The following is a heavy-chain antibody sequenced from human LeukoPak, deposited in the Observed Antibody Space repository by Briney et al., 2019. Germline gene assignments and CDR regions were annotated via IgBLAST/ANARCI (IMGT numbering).Heavy chain of an antibody. V-gene: IGHV4-34*01. J-gene: IGHJ4*02. CDR2: INHSGST. CDR1: GGSFSGYY. CDR3: ARQEQWLVEYYFDY. Sequence: SETLSLTCAVYGGSFSGYYWSWIRQPPGKGLEWIGEINHSGSTNYNPSLKSRVTISVDTSKNQFSLKLSSVTAADTAVYYCARQEQWLVEYYFDYWGRGTLVTVSS. D-gene: IGHD6-19*01.